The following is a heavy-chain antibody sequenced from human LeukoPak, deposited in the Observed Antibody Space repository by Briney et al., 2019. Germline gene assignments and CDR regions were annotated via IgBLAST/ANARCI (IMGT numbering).Heavy chain of an antibody. CDR3: ARDWLRYCSGGSCYGGLGH. CDR2: ISSSGSTI. V-gene: IGHV3-48*03. CDR1: GFTFSSYE. Sequence: PGGSLRLSCAASGFTFSSYEMNWVRQAPGKGLEWVSYISSSGSTIYYADSVKGRFTISRDNSKNTLYLQMNSLRAEDTAVYYCARDWLRYCSGGSCYGGLGHWGQGTLVTVSS. D-gene: IGHD2-15*01. J-gene: IGHJ4*02.